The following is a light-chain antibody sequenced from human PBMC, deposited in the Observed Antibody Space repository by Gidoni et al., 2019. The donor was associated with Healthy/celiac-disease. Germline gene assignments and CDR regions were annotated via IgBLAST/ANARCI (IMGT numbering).Light chain of an antibody. Sequence: DIQMTQSPSSLSASVGDRVTITCRASQGIRNSLAWYQQKPWKVHKLLFYAASTLQSGVPSRFSGIGSGTDFTLTISSLQPEDVATYYCQKYNSAPLTFGPGTKVDIK. CDR3: QKYNSAPLT. CDR2: AAS. J-gene: IGKJ3*01. CDR1: QGIRNS. V-gene: IGKV1-27*01.